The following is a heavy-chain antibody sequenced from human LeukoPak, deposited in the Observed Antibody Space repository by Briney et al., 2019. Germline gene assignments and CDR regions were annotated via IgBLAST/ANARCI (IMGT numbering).Heavy chain of an antibody. CDR1: GFTFRDYS. CDR3: ARRDYGDYERGMDV. Sequence: GGSLRLSCSASGFTFRDYSMYWLRQPPGKGLEYVSAISSSGSSTFYGESVKGRFTISRDNSENTLHLQMTSLRPEDTAVYYCARRDYGDYERGMDVWGQGTTVTVSS. V-gene: IGHV3-64D*09. J-gene: IGHJ6*02. D-gene: IGHD4-17*01. CDR2: ISSSGSST.